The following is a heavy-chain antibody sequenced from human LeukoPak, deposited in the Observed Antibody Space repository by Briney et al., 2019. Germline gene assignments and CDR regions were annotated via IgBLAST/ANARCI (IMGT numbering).Heavy chain of an antibody. D-gene: IGHD3-9*01. CDR2: IYNSGST. CDR3: ARRNILTEGEAFDI. CDR1: GGSISSYY. Sequence: SETLSLTCAVSGGSISSYYWTWIRQPPGKGLEWIGYIYNSGSTNYNPSLRSRVTISVDASKNQFSLKLNSVTAADTAVYYCARRNILTEGEAFDIWGQGTLVTVSS. V-gene: IGHV4-59*08. J-gene: IGHJ3*02.